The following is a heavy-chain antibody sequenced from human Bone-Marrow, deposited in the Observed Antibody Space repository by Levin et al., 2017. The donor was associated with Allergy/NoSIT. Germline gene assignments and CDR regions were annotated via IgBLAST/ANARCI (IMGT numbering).Heavy chain of an antibody. D-gene: IGHD3-10*01. CDR1: GDSISSSY. J-gene: IGHJ4*02. CDR2: IYENGNT. V-gene: IGHV4-59*01. CDR3: ARWETPMESFEY. Sequence: SETLSLTCAVAGDSISSSYWSWIRQPPGKGLEWIGYIYENGNTNYNPSLKSRVSISVDTSKNQFSLKLTSVTAADTAVYYCARWETPMESFEYWGQGTVVTVSA.